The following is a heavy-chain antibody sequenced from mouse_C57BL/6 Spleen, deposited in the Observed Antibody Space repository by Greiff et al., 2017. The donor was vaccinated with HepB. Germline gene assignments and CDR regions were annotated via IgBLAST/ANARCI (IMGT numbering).Heavy chain of an antibody. CDR3: TGSPPYYAMDY. J-gene: IGHJ4*01. CDR2: IRLKSDNYAT. CDR1: GFTFSNYW. V-gene: IGHV6-3*01. Sequence: EVKLMESGGGLVQPGGSMKLSCVASGFTFSNYWMNWVRQSPEKGLEWVAQIRLKSDNYATHYAESVKGRFTISRDDSKSSVYLQMNNLRAEDTGIYYCTGSPPYYAMDYWGQGTSVTVSS.